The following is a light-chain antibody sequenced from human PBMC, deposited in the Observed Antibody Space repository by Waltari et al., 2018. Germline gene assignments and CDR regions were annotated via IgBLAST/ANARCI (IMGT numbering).Light chain of an antibody. Sequence: DIVMTQSPDSLAVSLGERATINCKSSQIVLYSSNNKNHLAWYQQKPGQPPKFAVYWASTRASGVPARFSGSGSGTDFTLTISSLQAEDVAVYYCQQYYSLPWTFGQGTKVEIK. CDR1: QIVLYSSNNKNH. CDR2: WAS. V-gene: IGKV4-1*01. J-gene: IGKJ1*01. CDR3: QQYYSLPWT.